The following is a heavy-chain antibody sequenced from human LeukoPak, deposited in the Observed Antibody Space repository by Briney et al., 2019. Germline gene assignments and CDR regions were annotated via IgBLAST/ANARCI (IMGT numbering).Heavy chain of an antibody. D-gene: IGHD2-21*02. J-gene: IGHJ4*02. CDR2: ISAYNGNT. CDR1: GYTFTSYG. Sequence: GASVKVSCKASGYTFTSYGISWVRQAPGQGLEWMGWISAYNGNTNYAQKLQGRVTMTTDTSTSTAYIELRSLRSEDTAVYYCARDPAYCGGDCKGNYFDYWGQGTLVTVSS. V-gene: IGHV1-18*01. CDR3: ARDPAYCGGDCKGNYFDY.